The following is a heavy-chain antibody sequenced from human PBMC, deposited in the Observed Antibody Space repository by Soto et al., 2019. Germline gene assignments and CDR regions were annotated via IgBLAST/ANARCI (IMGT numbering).Heavy chain of an antibody. V-gene: IGHV3-21*01. CDR2: ISSSSSYI. CDR1: GFTYSSYS. D-gene: IGHD5-12*01. Sequence: GGSLRLSCAASGFTYSSYSMNWVRQAPGKGLEWVSSISSSSSYIYYAESVKGRFTISGDNAKNSLYLQMNSLRAEDTAVYYCARVGTCRYGYNLCGRAFDIWGQGTMVTVSS. J-gene: IGHJ3*02. CDR3: ARVGTCRYGYNLCGRAFDI.